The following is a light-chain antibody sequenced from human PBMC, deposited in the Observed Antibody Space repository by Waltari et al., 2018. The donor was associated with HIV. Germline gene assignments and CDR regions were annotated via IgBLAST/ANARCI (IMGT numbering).Light chain of an antibody. Sequence: ELVLTQSPGNLSLSPGERANLVCSASRTVISNYVAWYQHQPGQAPRLLIYDASTRATGIPDRFSGSGSGTEFSLTITGLEPEDSALYYCQQYGGSPRTFGQGTKVEI. CDR1: RTVISNY. J-gene: IGKJ1*01. CDR3: QQYGGSPRT. V-gene: IGKV3-20*01. CDR2: DAS.